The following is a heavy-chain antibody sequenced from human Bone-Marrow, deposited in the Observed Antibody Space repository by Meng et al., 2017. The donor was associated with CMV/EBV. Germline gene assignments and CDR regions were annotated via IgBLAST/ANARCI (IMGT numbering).Heavy chain of an antibody. CDR3: GRVEQLVSDY. CDR2: TYHSGRT. J-gene: IGHJ4*02. V-gene: IGHV4-38-2*02. D-gene: IGHD6-6*01. CDR1: GYSISSGYY. Sequence: GSLRLSCTVSGYSISSGYYWAWIRQPPGKGLEWIGSTYHSGRTYSHQSLKSRVTMSVDTSKNHFSLKLSSVNAADTATYFCGRVEQLVSDYWGQGMLVTASS.